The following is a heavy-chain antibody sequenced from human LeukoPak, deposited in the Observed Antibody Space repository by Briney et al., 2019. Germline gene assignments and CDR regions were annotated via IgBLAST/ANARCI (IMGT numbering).Heavy chain of an antibody. D-gene: IGHD2-2*01. V-gene: IGHV4-39*01. CDR3: ARRIVVVPAAMPGGGTNFDY. Sequence: SSETLSLTCTVSGGSISSSSYYWGWIRQPPGKGLEWIGSIYYSGSTYYNPSLKSRVTISVDTSKNQFSLKLSSVTAADTAVYYCARRIVVVPAAMPGGGTNFDYWGQGTLVTVS. CDR1: GGSISSSSYY. J-gene: IGHJ4*02. CDR2: IYYSGST.